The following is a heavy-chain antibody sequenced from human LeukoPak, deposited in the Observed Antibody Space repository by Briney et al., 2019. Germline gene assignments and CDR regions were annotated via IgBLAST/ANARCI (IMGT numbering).Heavy chain of an antibody. CDR1: GGSISSHY. CDR2: IYYSGST. CDR3: ARDLPGETGRDGYNN. J-gene: IGHJ4*02. V-gene: IGHV4-59*11. D-gene: IGHD5-24*01. Sequence: PSETLSLTCTVSGGSISSHYWSWIRQPPGKGLEWIGCIYYSGSTNYNPSLKSRVTISVDTSKNQFSLKLSSVTAADTAVYYCARDLPGETGRDGYNNWGQGTLVNVSS.